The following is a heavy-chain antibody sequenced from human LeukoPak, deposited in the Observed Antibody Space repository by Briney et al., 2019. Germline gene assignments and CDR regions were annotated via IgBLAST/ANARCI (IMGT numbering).Heavy chain of an antibody. Sequence: ASVKVSCKASGGTFSSYTISWVRQAPGRGLEWMGRIIPILGIANYAQKFQGRVTITADKSTSTAYMELSSLRSEDTAVYYCARGLYQEWFDPWGQGTLVTVSS. CDR2: IIPILGIA. V-gene: IGHV1-69*02. J-gene: IGHJ5*02. D-gene: IGHD2-2*01. CDR3: ARGLYQEWFDP. CDR1: GGTFSSYT.